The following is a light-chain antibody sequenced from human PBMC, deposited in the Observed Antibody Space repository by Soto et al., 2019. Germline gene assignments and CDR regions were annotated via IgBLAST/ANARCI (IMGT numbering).Light chain of an antibody. Sequence: VLTHSPGTLSLSPGERGTLSCRTSQSITSDYLAWYQQRPGQAPRLLIYGASRQATGIPDRFSGSGSGTDFTLTINRLEPEDFAVYYCQHYGIKGFGGGTKVEIK. CDR2: GAS. V-gene: IGKV3-20*01. CDR1: QSITSDY. J-gene: IGKJ4*01. CDR3: QHYGIKG.